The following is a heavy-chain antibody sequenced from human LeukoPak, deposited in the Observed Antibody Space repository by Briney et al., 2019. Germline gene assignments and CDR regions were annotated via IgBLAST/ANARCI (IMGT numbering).Heavy chain of an antibody. CDR2: ISSSSSYT. CDR1: GFTFSDYY. CDR3: ATNYDILTGSPKDDAFDI. J-gene: IGHJ3*02. D-gene: IGHD3-9*01. Sequence: GRSLRLSCAASGFTFSDYYMSWIRQAPGKGLEWVSYISSSSSYTNYADSVKGRFTISRDNAKNSLYLQMNSLRAEDTAVYYCATNYDILTGSPKDDAFDIWGQGTMVTVSS. V-gene: IGHV3-11*03.